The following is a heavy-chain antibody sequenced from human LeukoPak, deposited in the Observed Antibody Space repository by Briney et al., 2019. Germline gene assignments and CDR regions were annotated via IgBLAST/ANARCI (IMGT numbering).Heavy chain of an antibody. V-gene: IGHV1-46*01. CDR1: GYTLTSYY. J-gene: IGHJ5*02. CDR2: INPSGGST. CDR3: AREGNDILTGYYRAGNWFDP. Sequence: GASVKVSCKASGYTLTSYYMHWVRQAPGQGLEWMGIINPSGGSTSYAQKFQGRVTMTRDTSTSTVYMELSSLRSEDTAVYYCAREGNDILTGYYRAGNWFDPWGQGTLVTVSS. D-gene: IGHD3-9*01.